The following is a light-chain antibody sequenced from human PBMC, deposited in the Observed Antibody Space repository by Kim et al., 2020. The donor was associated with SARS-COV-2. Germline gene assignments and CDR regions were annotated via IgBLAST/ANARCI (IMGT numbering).Light chain of an antibody. Sequence: QRVTISCSGSRSNIGDNAVNWYQQLPGKALKLLIYYDDLLPSGVSDRFSASKSGTSASLAIRGLQSEDEADYYCSAWDDSLNAEVFGGGTKLTVL. J-gene: IGLJ3*02. CDR3: SAWDDSLNAEV. V-gene: IGLV1-36*01. CDR2: YDD. CDR1: RSNIGDNA.